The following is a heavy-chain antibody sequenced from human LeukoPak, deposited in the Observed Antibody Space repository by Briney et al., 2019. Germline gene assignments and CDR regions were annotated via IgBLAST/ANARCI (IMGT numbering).Heavy chain of an antibody. CDR3: ARLSARWIHFDY. Sequence: SETLSLTCTVSGGSISSSSYYWGWIRQPPGKGLEWIGSIYYSGSTYYNPSLKSRVTISVDTSKNQFSLKLSSVTAADTAVYYCARLSARWIHFDYWGQGTLVTVSS. D-gene: IGHD5-24*01. CDR2: IYYSGST. J-gene: IGHJ4*02. CDR1: GGSISSSSYY. V-gene: IGHV4-39*01.